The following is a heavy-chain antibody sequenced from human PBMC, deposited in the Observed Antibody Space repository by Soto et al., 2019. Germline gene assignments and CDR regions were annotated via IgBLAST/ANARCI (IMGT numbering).Heavy chain of an antibody. CDR1: GGSISSGGYY. CDR3: ARDSAGSTRGMDV. D-gene: IGHD2-2*01. Sequence: QVQLQESGPGLVKPSQTLSLTCTFSGGSISSGGYYWSWIRQHPGKGLEWIGYIYYCGNTYYNPSRKSRVTMAVDRSKNQFSLKLSSVTAADTAVYYCARDSAGSTRGMDVWGQGTTVTVSS. J-gene: IGHJ6*02. CDR2: IYYCGNT. V-gene: IGHV4-31*03.